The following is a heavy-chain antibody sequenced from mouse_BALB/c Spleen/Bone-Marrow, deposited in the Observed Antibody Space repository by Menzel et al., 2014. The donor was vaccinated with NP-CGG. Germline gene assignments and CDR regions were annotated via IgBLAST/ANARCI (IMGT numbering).Heavy chain of an antibody. V-gene: IGHV5-12-2*01. CDR1: GFTFSSNT. J-gene: IGHJ4*01. CDR2: ISNGGGST. CDR3: ARRVWSRGGDY. D-gene: IGHD2-10*02. Sequence: EVHLVESGGGLVQPGGSLKLSCAASGFTFSSNTMSWVRQTPEKRLEWVAYISNGGGSTYYPDTVKGRFTISRDNAKNTLYLQMSSLKSEDTAMYYCARRVWSRGGDYWGQGTSVTVSS.